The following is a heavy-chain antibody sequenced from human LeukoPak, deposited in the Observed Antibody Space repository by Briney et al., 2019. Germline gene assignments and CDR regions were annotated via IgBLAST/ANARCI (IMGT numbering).Heavy chain of an antibody. Sequence: PSETLSLTCAVSGASITTYYWSWIRQPPGKGLEWIAYIYYTGNTKYNPSLKSRVTISVDTSKNQLSLKLSSVTAADTAVYYCARHYSLTGGRLSGYWLDPWGQGTLVTVSS. D-gene: IGHD1-20*01. CDR1: GASITTYY. V-gene: IGHV4-59*08. CDR2: IYYTGNT. CDR3: ARHYSLTGGRLSGYWLDP. J-gene: IGHJ5*02.